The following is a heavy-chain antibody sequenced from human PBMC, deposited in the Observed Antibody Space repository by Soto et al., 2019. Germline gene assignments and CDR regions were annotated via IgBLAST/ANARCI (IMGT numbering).Heavy chain of an antibody. CDR3: ARDLGPYCSSTSCYFDY. CDR1: GGSISSGGYY. D-gene: IGHD2-2*01. J-gene: IGHJ4*02. CDR2: IYYSGST. V-gene: IGHV4-31*03. Sequence: QVQLQESGPGLVKPSQTLSLTCTVSGGSISSGGYYWSWIRQHPGKGLEWIGYIYYSGSTYYNPSLKSRVTISVDTSKNQFSLKLSSVTAADTAVYYCARDLGPYCSSTSCYFDYWGQGTLVTVSS.